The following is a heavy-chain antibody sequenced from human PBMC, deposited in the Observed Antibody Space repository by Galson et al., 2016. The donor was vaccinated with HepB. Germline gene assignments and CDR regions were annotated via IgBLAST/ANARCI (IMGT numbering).Heavy chain of an antibody. D-gene: IGHD4-17*01. Sequence: SLRLSCAASGFAFSSYGMHWVRQTPGKGLEWVALISYDGSKKSYADSVKGRLTISRDNSNNKVYLQMSSLRTEETAVYFCARDSFALLKYFGDEDAFDYWGQGILVTVSS. V-gene: IGHV3-30*03. CDR1: GFAFSSYG. CDR3: ARDSFALLKYFGDEDAFDY. J-gene: IGHJ4*02. CDR2: ISYDGSKK.